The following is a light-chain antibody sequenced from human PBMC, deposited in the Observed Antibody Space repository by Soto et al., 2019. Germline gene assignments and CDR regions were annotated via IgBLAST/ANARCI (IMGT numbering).Light chain of an antibody. CDR1: SSDVGAYNY. CDR3: SSYTSSSTLAYV. V-gene: IGLV2-14*01. CDR2: EVS. Sequence: QSALTQPASVSASPGQSITISCTGTSSDVGAYNYVPWYQQHPGKAPKLMIYEVSNRPSGVSNRFSGSKSGSTASLTISGLQAEDEADYYCSSYTSSSTLAYVFGTGTKVTVL. J-gene: IGLJ1*01.